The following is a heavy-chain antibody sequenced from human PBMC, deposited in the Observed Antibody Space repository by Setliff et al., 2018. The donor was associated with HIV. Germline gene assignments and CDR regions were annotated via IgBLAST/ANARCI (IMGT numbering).Heavy chain of an antibody. CDR1: GFTLDDYA. V-gene: IGHV3-9*01. D-gene: IGHD3-10*01. CDR2: ISWNSGRI. J-gene: IGHJ6*03. Sequence: GGSLRLSCAASGFTLDDYAMHWVRQAPGKGLEWVSGISWNSGRIGYADSVKGRFTISRDNAKKSLYLQMNSLRVEDTALYYCAKEYYGSESRYYYYYYMDVWGKGTTVTVSS. CDR3: AKEYYGSESRYYYYYYMDV.